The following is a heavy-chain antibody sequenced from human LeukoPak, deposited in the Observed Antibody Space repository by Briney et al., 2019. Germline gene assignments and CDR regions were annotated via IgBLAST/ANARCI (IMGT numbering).Heavy chain of an antibody. D-gene: IGHD5-18*01. CDR1: GGSIGSYY. CDR2: IHHTGST. V-gene: IGHV4-59*01. Sequence: PSETLSLXCTVSGGSIGSYYWTWIRQTPNKGLEWIGYIHHTGSTNYNPSLKSRVTMPLDTSKNQFSLKLSSVTAADTAVYYCARGYSYGLWFDPWGQGTLVTVSS. J-gene: IGHJ5*02. CDR3: ARGYSYGLWFDP.